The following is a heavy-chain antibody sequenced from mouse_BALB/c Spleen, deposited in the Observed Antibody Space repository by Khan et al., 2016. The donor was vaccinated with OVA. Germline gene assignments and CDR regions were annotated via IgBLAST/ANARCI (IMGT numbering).Heavy chain of an antibody. CDR3: ARPAYVGYYDY. V-gene: IGHV1S137*01. J-gene: IGHJ2*01. CDR1: GYTFPDYA. CDR2: ISTYSGNT. Sequence: QVQLQQSGPELVRPGVSVKISCKGSGYTFPDYAMYWVKQSHAKSLEWIGLISTYSGNTNYNQKFKGKATLTVDKSSSTAYMELASLTSEDSAIYYCARPAYVGYYDYWGQGTTLTVSS. D-gene: IGHD2-3*01.